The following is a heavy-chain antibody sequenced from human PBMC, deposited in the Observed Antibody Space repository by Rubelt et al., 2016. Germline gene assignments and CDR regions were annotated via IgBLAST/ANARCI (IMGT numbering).Heavy chain of an antibody. CDR2: ISGSAGRT. Sequence: GQLLESGGGLVQPGGSLRLSCAASGFTFSSYAMSWVRQAPGKGLEWVSVISGSAGRTNNADSVKGRFIISRDKSKNTLFLQMRSLRADDTAVYYCAKAFCSSTSCYTGDYWGQGSLVTVSS. CDR3: AKAFCSSTSCYTGDY. CDR1: GFTFSSYA. D-gene: IGHD2-2*01. J-gene: IGHJ4*02. V-gene: IGHV3-23*01.